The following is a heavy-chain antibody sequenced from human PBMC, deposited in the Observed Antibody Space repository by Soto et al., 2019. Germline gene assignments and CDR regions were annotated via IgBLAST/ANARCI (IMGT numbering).Heavy chain of an antibody. D-gene: IGHD6-13*01. CDR2: INAGNGNT. Sequence: ASVKVSCKTSGYTFTSYHISWVRQAPGQGLEWMGWINAGNGNTKYSQKSQGRVTFTRDTSASTAYMELSSLRSEDTAVYYCARESSSWYAWFDPWGQGTLVTVSS. CDR1: GYTFTSYH. V-gene: IGHV1-3*01. J-gene: IGHJ5*02. CDR3: ARESSSWYAWFDP.